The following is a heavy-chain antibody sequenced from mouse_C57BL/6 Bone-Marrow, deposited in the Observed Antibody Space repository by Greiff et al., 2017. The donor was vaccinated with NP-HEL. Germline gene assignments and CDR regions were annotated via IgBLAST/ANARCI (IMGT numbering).Heavy chain of an antibody. CDR2: IHPSDSDT. CDR3: AILGRAIAY. Sequence: VKQRPGQGLEWIGRIHPSDSDTNYNQKFKGKATLTVDKSSSTAYMQLSSLTSEDSAVYYCAILGRAIAYWGQGTLVTVSA. D-gene: IGHD4-1*01. J-gene: IGHJ3*01. V-gene: IGHV1-74*01.